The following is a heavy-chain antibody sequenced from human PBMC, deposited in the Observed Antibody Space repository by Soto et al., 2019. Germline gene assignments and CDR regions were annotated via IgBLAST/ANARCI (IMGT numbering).Heavy chain of an antibody. D-gene: IGHD6-19*01. Sequence: QVQLQQWGAGLLKPSETLSLTCAVYGGSFSGYYWSWIRQPPGKGLEWIGEINHSGSTNYNPSLKSRVTISVDTSKNQFSLKLSSVTAADTAVYYCARALGDSSGWYLLYDAFDIWGQGTMVTVSS. J-gene: IGHJ3*02. V-gene: IGHV4-34*01. CDR1: GGSFSGYY. CDR2: INHSGST. CDR3: ARALGDSSGWYLLYDAFDI.